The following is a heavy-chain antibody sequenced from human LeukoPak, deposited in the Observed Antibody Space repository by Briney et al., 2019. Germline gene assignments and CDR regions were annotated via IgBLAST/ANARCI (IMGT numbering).Heavy chain of an antibody. V-gene: IGHV1-69*01. CDR1: GGTCSSYA. CDR2: IIPIFGTA. D-gene: IGHD6-19*01. J-gene: IGHJ4*02. CDR3: AREGSGWYEGSNYFDY. Sequence: GSSVKVSCKASGGTCSSYAISWVRQAPGQGLEWMGGIIPIFGTANYAQKFQGRVTITADESTSTAYMELSSLRSEDTAVYYCAREGSGWYEGSNYFDYWGRGTLVTVSS.